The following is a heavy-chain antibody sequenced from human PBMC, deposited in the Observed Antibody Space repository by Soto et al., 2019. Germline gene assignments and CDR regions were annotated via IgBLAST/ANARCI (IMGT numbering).Heavy chain of an antibody. CDR1: GYTFTNNW. CDR2: VNPSGGAT. V-gene: IGHV1-46*01. J-gene: IGHJ5*02. CDR3: ARDHSDGSSGYRYWWFDP. Sequence: QVQLVQSGAEVKKPGASVKVSCKASGYTFTNNWIHWVRQAPGQGLEWMGVVNPSGGATVYAQRFQGRVTMTRDTSTSTVYMDLSGLRSEDTDVYYCARDHSDGSSGYRYWWFDPWGQGTLVAVSS. D-gene: IGHD3-22*01.